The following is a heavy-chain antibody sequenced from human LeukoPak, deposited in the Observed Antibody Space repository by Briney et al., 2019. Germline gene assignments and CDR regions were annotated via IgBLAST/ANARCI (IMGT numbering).Heavy chain of an antibody. J-gene: IGHJ4*02. CDR3: ARHDHYSGGSCVY. CDR1: GSTFSSYW. D-gene: IGHD2-15*01. V-gene: IGHV3-7*01. CDR2: IKQDGSEK. Sequence: PGGFLRLSCAASGSTFSSYWMSWVRQAPGKGLEWVANIKQDGSEKYYVDSVKGRFTISRDNAKNSLYLQMNSLRAEDTAVYYCARHDHYSGGSCVYWGQGTLVTVSS.